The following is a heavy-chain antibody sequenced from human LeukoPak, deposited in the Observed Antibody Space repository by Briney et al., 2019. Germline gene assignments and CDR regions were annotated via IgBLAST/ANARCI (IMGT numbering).Heavy chain of an antibody. Sequence: GGSLRLSCAASGFTFRSYGMHWVRQAPGKGLEWVAFIRYDGNNKYYADSVKGRFTISRDNAKNSLYLQMNSLRAENTAVYYCAELGITMIGGVWGKGTTVTISS. V-gene: IGHV3-30*02. J-gene: IGHJ6*04. CDR3: AELGITMIGGV. D-gene: IGHD3-10*02. CDR2: IRYDGNNK. CDR1: GFTFRSYG.